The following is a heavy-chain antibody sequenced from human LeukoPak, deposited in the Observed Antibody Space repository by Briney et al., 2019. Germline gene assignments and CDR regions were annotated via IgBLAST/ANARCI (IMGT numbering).Heavy chain of an antibody. Sequence: SETLSLTCTVSGGSISSGGYYWGWIRQPPGKGLEWIGSIYYSGSTYYNPSLKSRVTISVDTSKNQFSLKLSSVTAADTAVYYCARIAARPLNWFDPWGQGTLVTVSS. D-gene: IGHD6-6*01. CDR3: ARIAARPLNWFDP. CDR1: GGSISSGGYY. J-gene: IGHJ5*02. CDR2: IYYSGST. V-gene: IGHV4-39*01.